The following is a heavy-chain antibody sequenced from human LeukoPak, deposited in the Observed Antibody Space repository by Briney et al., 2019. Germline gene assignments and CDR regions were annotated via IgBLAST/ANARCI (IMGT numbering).Heavy chain of an antibody. D-gene: IGHD3-22*01. J-gene: IGHJ4*02. CDR2: ISWNSGSI. Sequence: GRSLRLSCAASGFTFDDYAVHWVRQAPGKGLEWVSGISWNSGSIGYADSVKGRFTISRDNAKNSLYLQMNSLRAEDTAVYYCASGPITMIVVGSFDYWGQGTLVTVSS. V-gene: IGHV3-9*01. CDR3: ASGPITMIVVGSFDY. CDR1: GFTFDDYA.